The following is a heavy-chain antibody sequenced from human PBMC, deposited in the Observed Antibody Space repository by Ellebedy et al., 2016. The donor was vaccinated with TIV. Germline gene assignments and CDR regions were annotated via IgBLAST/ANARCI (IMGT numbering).Heavy chain of an antibody. CDR2: ISVNNGHT. Sequence: ASVKVSCKASGYNFKNFGISWVRQAPGQVLEWMGWISVNNGHTIYAQRFQDRVTMTTDTSTTTAYLKLRGLRDDDTAIYYCARYSRSPDYWGQGTLVTVSS. J-gene: IGHJ4*02. D-gene: IGHD3-22*01. V-gene: IGHV1-18*01. CDR1: GYNFKNFG. CDR3: ARYSRSPDY.